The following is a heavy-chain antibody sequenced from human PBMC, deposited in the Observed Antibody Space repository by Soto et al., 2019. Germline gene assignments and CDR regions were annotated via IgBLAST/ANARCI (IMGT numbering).Heavy chain of an antibody. J-gene: IGHJ4*02. CDR3: AKDKFSGWLGVLDY. CDR2: ISYDGSNK. V-gene: IGHV3-30*18. CDR1: GFTFSSYG. D-gene: IGHD6-19*01. Sequence: QVQLVESGGGVVQPGRSLRLSCAASGFTFSSYGMHWVRQAPGKGLEWVAVISYDGSNKYYAVSVKGRFTISRDNSKNTLYLQMNSLRAEDTAVYYCAKDKFSGWLGVLDYWGQGTLVTVSS.